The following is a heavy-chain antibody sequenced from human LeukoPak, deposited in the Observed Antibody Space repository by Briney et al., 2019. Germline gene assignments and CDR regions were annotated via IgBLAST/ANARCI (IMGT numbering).Heavy chain of an antibody. CDR2: INPNSGGT. Sequence: GASVKVSCKASGYTFTGYYMHWVRQAPGQGLEWMGWINPNSGGTNYAQKFQRWVTMTRDTSISTAYMELSRLRSDDTAVYYCARGEAAALRYFDWLSGYGMDVWGQGTTVTVSS. D-gene: IGHD3-9*01. CDR3: ARGEAAALRYFDWLSGYGMDV. V-gene: IGHV1-2*04. CDR1: GYTFTGYY. J-gene: IGHJ6*02.